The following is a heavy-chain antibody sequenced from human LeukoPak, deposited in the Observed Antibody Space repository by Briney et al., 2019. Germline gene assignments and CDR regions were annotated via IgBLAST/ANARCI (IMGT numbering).Heavy chain of an antibody. CDR2: NCGRGGST. Sequence: RGRSPRLSCAASGVTFSGYAMGSVCQGPGERLGWVSGNCGRGGSTYYADSVKGRFTISRNNSKNTLYLQMNSLRADDTAVYYCAKWVRGPIDYWGQGTLVTVSS. J-gene: IGHJ4*02. CDR3: AKWVRGPIDY. V-gene: IGHV3-23*01. CDR1: GVTFSGYA. D-gene: IGHD2-21*01.